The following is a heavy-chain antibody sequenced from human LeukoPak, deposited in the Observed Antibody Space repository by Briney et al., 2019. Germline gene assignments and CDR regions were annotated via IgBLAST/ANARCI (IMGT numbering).Heavy chain of an antibody. CDR2: IRSDGRNK. D-gene: IGHD3-16*01. CDR1: GCTFSSYG. CDR3: AKLKINYYYYMDV. J-gene: IGHJ6*03. V-gene: IGHV3-30*02. Sequence: GGSLRLSCAASGCTFSSYGMQFSSYGMNWVRQAPGQGLEWVAFIRSDGRNKYYADSVKGRFTISRDNTKNMLYLQMNSLRAEDTAVYYCAKLKINYYYYMDVWGKGTTVIVSS.